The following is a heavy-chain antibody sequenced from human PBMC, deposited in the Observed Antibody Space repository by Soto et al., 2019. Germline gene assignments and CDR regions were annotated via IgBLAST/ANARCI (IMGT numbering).Heavy chain of an antibody. CDR2: IGTAGDT. Sequence: GGSLRLSCAASGFTFSSYDMHWVRQATGKGLEWVSAIGTAGDTYYPGSVKGRFTISRENAKNPLYLQMNSLRAGDTAVYYCARGRSPSGAFDIWGQGTMVTVSS. V-gene: IGHV3-13*01. CDR1: GFTFSSYD. CDR3: ARGRSPSGAFDI. J-gene: IGHJ3*02.